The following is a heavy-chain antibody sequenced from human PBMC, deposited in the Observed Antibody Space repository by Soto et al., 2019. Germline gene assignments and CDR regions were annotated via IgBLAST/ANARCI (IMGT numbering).Heavy chain of an antibody. Sequence: PSETLSLTCIVSGGSISRGDYYWSWIRQPPGKGLEWIGYIYYSGGAYYNPSLKSRVTISVDTSKNQFSLKLRSVTAADTAVYYCARGPDGYSSDWYNWFDPWGQGTLVTVSS. CDR3: ARGPDGYSSDWYNWFDP. CDR2: IYYSGGA. CDR1: GGSISRGDYY. V-gene: IGHV4-30-4*01. D-gene: IGHD6-13*01. J-gene: IGHJ5*02.